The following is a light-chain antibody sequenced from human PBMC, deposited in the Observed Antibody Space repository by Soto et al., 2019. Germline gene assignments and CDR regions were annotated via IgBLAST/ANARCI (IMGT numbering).Light chain of an antibody. V-gene: IGKV1-39*01. J-gene: IGKJ4*01. CDR1: QSIGSY. CDR3: QQTYTIPLP. Sequence: DMQVTQSPSAVSASIGDRVTIPCRASQSIGSYLNWYQQKPGKAPNLLIHGGSILQSGVPPRFSGGGGGTDSTLTISSLKPEDFASYYCQQTYTIPLPFCGGTKVDIK. CDR2: GGS.